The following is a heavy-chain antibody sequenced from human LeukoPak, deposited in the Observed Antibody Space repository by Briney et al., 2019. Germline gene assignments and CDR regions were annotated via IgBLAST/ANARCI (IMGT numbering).Heavy chain of an antibody. J-gene: IGHJ4*02. CDR3: AREAVTRNYFDY. V-gene: IGHV3-53*01. D-gene: IGHD4-17*01. CDR1: GFTVSSNY. Sequence: GGSLRLSCAASGFTVSSNYMSWVRQAPGKGLEWVSVIYSGGSTYYADSVKGRFTISRDNSKNTLYLQMNSLRAEDTAVYYCAREAVTRNYFDYWGQGTLVTVSS. CDR2: IYSGGST.